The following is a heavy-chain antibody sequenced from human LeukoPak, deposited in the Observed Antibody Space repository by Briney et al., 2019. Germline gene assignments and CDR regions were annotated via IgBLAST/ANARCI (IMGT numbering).Heavy chain of an antibody. Sequence: GGSLRLSCAASGFTFSDSYMTWIRQAPGKGLEWVSYISNSGSSIYYADSVKGRFTTSRDNAKSSLYLQMNSLRAEDTAVYYCAGTYVVVTAVHDAFHIWGQGTMVTVSS. CDR1: GFTFSDSY. V-gene: IGHV3-11*04. CDR3: AGTYVVVTAVHDAFHI. D-gene: IGHD2-21*02. CDR2: ISNSGSSI. J-gene: IGHJ3*02.